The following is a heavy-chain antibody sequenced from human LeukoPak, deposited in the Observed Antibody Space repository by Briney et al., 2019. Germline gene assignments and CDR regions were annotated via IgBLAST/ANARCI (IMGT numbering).Heavy chain of an antibody. CDR3: AKDSYSSGWSPDN. D-gene: IGHD6-19*01. CDR2: ISGSGSSI. V-gene: IGHV3-48*03. Sequence: GGSLRLSCVASGFTFSRFEMNWVRQAPGKGLEWVSYISGSGSSIYYADSVKGRFTISRDNAKNSLYLQMNSLRAEDTAVYYCAKDSYSSGWSPDNWGQGTLVTVSS. CDR1: GFTFSRFE. J-gene: IGHJ4*02.